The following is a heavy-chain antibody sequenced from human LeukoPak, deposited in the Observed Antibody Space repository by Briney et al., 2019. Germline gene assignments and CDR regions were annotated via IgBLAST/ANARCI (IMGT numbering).Heavy chain of an antibody. CDR2: ISHDERNK. V-gene: IGHV3-30*18. D-gene: IGHD2-2*01. J-gene: IGHJ4*02. Sequence: GGSLRLSCAASGFAFSDYAMHWVRQAPGKGLEWVAVISHDERNKYYGDSVKGRFTISRDNSKNTLYLQMNSLRAEDTAVYYCVKSGCNFTSCYGNYWGQGTLVTVSS. CDR1: GFAFSDYA. CDR3: VKSGCNFTSCYGNY.